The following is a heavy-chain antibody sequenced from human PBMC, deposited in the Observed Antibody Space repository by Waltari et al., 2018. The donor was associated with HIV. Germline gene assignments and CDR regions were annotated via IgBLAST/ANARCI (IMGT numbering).Heavy chain of an antibody. V-gene: IGHV1-46*01. CDR2: INPSGGST. CDR1: GYTFTSYY. CDR3: ASDYDSSGYYQSGYFQH. Sequence: QVQLVQSGAEVKKPGASVKVSCKASGYTFTSYYMHWVRQTPGQGLEWMGIINPSGGSTSYTQKFQGRVTMTRDTSTSTVYMELSSLRSEDTAVYYCASDYDSSGYYQSGYFQHWGQGTLVTVSS. J-gene: IGHJ1*01. D-gene: IGHD3-22*01.